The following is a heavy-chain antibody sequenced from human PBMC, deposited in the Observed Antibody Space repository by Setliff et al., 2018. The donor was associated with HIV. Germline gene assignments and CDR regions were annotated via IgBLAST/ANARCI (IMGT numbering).Heavy chain of an antibody. CDR1: GDSIRGYY. J-gene: IGHJ4*02. CDR3: ARQMPIPGIAITPVDY. Sequence: SETLSLTCTVSGDSIRGYYWSWIRQPPGKGLEWMGYVFYTGFAAYNPSLKSRLTIXXDTSKSQFSLTLTSVTAADTAVYYCARQMPIPGIAITPVDYWGQGALVTVSS. D-gene: IGHD5-12*01. CDR2: VFYTGFA. V-gene: IGHV4-59*08.